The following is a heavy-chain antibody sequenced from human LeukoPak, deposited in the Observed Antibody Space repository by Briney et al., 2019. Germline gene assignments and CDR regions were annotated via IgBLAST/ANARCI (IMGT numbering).Heavy chain of an antibody. CDR1: GGSISSYY. CDR3: ARDRDPIVGSKGGFDP. CDR2: IYTSGST. D-gene: IGHD1-26*01. V-gene: IGHV4-4*07. J-gene: IGHJ5*02. Sequence: KSSETLSLTCTVSGGSISSYYWSWIRQPAGKGLEWIGRIYTSGSTNYNPSLKSRVTMSVDTSKNQFSLKLSSVTAADTAVYYCARDRDPIVGSKGGFDPWGQGTLVTVSS.